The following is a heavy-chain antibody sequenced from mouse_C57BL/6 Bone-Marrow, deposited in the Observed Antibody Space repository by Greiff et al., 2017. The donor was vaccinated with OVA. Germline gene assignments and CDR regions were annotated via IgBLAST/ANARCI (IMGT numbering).Heavy chain of an antibody. CDR1: GYAFTNYL. J-gene: IGHJ3*01. D-gene: IGHD2-1*01. CDR3: ARAHYGNSAWFAY. Sequence: QVQLKQSGAELVRPGTSVKVSCKASGYAFTNYLIEWVKQRPGQGLEWIGVINPGSGGTNYNEKFKGKATLTADKSSSTAYMQLSSLTSEDSAVYFCARAHYGNSAWFAYWGQGTLVTVSA. V-gene: IGHV1-54*01. CDR2: INPGSGGT.